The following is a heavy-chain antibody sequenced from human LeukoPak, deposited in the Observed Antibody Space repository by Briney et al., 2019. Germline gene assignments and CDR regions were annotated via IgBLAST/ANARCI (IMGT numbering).Heavy chain of an antibody. D-gene: IGHD6-13*01. J-gene: IGHJ6*03. CDR1: GGSISSYY. V-gene: IGHV4-4*07. Sequence: PSEALSLTCTVSGGSISSYYWSWIRQPAGKGLEWIGRIYTSGNSNYNPSLKSRVTMSVDTSKNQFSLKLSSVTAADTAVYYCARAAAAGSRYYYYYYYMDVWGKGTTVTVSS. CDR2: IYTSGNS. CDR3: ARAAAAGSRYYYYYYYMDV.